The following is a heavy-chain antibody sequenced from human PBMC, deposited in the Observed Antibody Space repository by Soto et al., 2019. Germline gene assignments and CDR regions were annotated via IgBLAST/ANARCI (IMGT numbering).Heavy chain of an antibody. J-gene: IGHJ6*02. CDR2: IYYSGST. V-gene: IGHV4-59*01. Sequence: SETLSLTCTVSGGSISSYYWSWIRQPPGKVLEWIGYIYYSGSTNYNPSLKSRVTISVDTSKNQFSLKLSSVTAADTAVYYCAREGGDSSPLLGYYGMDVWGQGTTVTVSS. CDR1: GGSISSYY. CDR3: AREGGDSSPLLGYYGMDV. D-gene: IGHD3-22*01.